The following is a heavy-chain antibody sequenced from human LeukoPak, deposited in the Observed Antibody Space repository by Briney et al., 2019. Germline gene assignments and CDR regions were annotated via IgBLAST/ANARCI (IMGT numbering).Heavy chain of an antibody. CDR2: IWYDGSNK. Sequence: PGGSLRLSCAASGFTFSSYGMHWVRQAPGKGLEWVAVIWYDGSNKYYADSVKGRFTISRDNSKNTLYLQMNSLRAEDTAVYYCARGHKSLRFLEWSPFSYGMDVWGQGTTVTVSS. D-gene: IGHD3-3*01. J-gene: IGHJ6*02. CDR1: GFTFSSYG. CDR3: ARGHKSLRFLEWSPFSYGMDV. V-gene: IGHV3-33*01.